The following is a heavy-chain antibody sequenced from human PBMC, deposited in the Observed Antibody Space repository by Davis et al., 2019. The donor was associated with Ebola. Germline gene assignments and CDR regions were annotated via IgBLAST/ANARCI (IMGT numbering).Heavy chain of an antibody. D-gene: IGHD2-8*02. CDR1: GFTFSGYT. V-gene: IGHV3-21*06. CDR2: IDSKFGI. J-gene: IGHJ4*02. Sequence: PGGSLRLSCVVSGFTFSGYTMIWVRQAPGKGLVWVSSIDSKFGIFYTDSVRGRFTISRDNAKNSLYLQMNSLRAEDTAVYYCARDQSWSFDYWGLGTLVTVSS. CDR3: ARDQSWSFDY.